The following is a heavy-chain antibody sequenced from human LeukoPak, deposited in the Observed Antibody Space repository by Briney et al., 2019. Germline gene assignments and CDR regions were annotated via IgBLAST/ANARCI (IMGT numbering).Heavy chain of an antibody. D-gene: IGHD6-19*01. CDR1: GYTFTGYY. V-gene: IGHV1-2*02. CDR3: ASHSSGWRDRYYYYYYMDV. J-gene: IGHJ6*03. Sequence: ASVKVSCKASGYTFTGYYMHWVRQAPGQGLEWMGWINPNSGGTNHAQKFQGRVTMTRDTSISTAYMELSRLRSDDTAVYYCASHSSGWRDRYYYYYYMDVWGKGTTVTVSS. CDR2: INPNSGGT.